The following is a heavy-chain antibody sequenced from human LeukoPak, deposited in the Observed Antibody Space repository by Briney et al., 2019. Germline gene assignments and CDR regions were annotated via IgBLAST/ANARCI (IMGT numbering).Heavy chain of an antibody. CDR2: ISSSRRTI. J-gene: IGHJ5*02. V-gene: IGHV3-48*01. CDR3: AKAEYNSGWPT. Sequence: PGGSLRLSCAASGFTFSSYSMNWVRQAPGKGLEWVSYISSSRRTIYYADSVKGRFTISRDNAKNSLYLQMNSLRAEDTAIYYCAKAEYNSGWPTWGQGTLVPVSS. D-gene: IGHD6-19*01. CDR1: GFTFSSYS.